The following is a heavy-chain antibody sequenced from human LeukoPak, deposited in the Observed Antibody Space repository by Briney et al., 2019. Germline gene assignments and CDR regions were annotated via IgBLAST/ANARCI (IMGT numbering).Heavy chain of an antibody. J-gene: IGHJ4*02. V-gene: IGHV1-18*01. Sequence: GASVKVSCKASGYSFTRLGFSSVRQAPGQRLEWMGWINADNGNTNYAQKFQGRVTMTTDTSASTAYMELRSVRSDVSAVYNCARDEISGGWYNHWGQGTLVTVSS. CDR3: ARDEISGGWYNH. D-gene: IGHD6-19*01. CDR1: GYSFTRLG. CDR2: INADNGNT.